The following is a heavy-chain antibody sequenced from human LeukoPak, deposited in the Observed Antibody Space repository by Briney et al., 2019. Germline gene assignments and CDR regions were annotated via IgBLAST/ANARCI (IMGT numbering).Heavy chain of an antibody. D-gene: IGHD3-16*01. J-gene: IGHJ3*02. V-gene: IGHV1-2*02. CDR3: ARDEWGGNGFDI. CDR2: INPNNADT. Sequence: GASVKVSCKASGGTFNSYAISWERQAPGQGLEWMGWINPNNADTSSAQKFQGRVTMTRDTSITTAFMELSSLTSDDTAVYYCARDEWGGNGFDIWGQGTMVIVSS. CDR1: GGTFNSYA.